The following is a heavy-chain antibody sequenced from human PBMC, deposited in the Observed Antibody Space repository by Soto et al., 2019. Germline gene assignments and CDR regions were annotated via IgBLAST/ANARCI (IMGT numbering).Heavy chain of an antibody. CDR2: INPKSGDT. CDR1: GYTFTGFH. J-gene: IGHJ6*02. Sequence: QVQLVQSGAEVKKPGASVKVSCEASGYTFTGFHLHWVRQAPGQGLEWMGWINPKSGDTHYAQKLLGRVTMTRDTSISTGYMQLSGLNSDDTALYYFAKGLWTVGHCSGGSCYNGMDVWGQGTTVTVSS. CDR3: AKGLWTVGHCSGGSCYNGMDV. V-gene: IGHV1-2*02. D-gene: IGHD2-15*01.